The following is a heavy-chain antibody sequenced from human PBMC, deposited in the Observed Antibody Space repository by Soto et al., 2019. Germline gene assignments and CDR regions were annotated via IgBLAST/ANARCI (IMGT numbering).Heavy chain of an antibody. Sequence: GGSLRLSCAASGFTFSSYGMHWVRQAPGKGLEWVAVISYDGSNKYYADSVKGRFTISRDNSKNTLYLQMNSLRAEDTAVYYCAKDTQYCSGGSCEDYYYYGMDGCGQGTTVTVAS. J-gene: IGHJ6*01. CDR1: GFTFSSYG. CDR3: AKDTQYCSGGSCEDYYYYGMDG. D-gene: IGHD2-15*01. CDR2: ISYDGSNK. V-gene: IGHV3-30*18.